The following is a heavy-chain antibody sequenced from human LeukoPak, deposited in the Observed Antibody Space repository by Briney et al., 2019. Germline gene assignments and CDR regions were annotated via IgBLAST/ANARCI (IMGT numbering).Heavy chain of an antibody. Sequence: ASVKVSCNPSGYTFTGYFMQWGRQAPGQGVEWMGWINPNSGGTNYAQKFPGRVTMTRDTSISTAYMALSRLRSDDTAVYYCARVSFAGRRLVGTNYFDYWGQGTLVTVSS. CDR2: INPNSGGT. J-gene: IGHJ4*02. CDR3: ARVSFAGRRLVGTNYFDY. CDR1: GYTFTGYF. D-gene: IGHD6-6*01. V-gene: IGHV1-2*02.